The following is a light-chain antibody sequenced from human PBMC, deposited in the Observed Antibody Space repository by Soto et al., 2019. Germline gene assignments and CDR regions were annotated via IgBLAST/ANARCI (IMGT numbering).Light chain of an antibody. V-gene: IGKV1-5*01. Sequence: DIQMTQSPLTLSASVGDRVTITCRASQSINNWLAWYQQKPGKAPKLLLYGASSRDSGVPPRFSGSGYGTEFTLSISSLQPDDFATYYCQQYNRYSGMFGQGTK. CDR2: GAS. J-gene: IGKJ1*01. CDR3: QQYNRYSGM. CDR1: QSINNW.